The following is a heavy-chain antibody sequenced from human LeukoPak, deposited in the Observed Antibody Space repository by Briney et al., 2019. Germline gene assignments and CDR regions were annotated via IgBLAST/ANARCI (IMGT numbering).Heavy chain of an antibody. CDR2: IYTSGST. CDR1: GGSISSYY. Sequence: SETLSLTCTVSGGSISSYYWSWVRQPAGKGLEWIGRIYTSGSTNYNPSLTSRVTMSVDTSKNQFSLKLSSVTAADTAVYYCARWSVGSSGWYSWFDPWGQGTLVTVSS. CDR3: ARWSVGSSGWYSWFDP. V-gene: IGHV4-4*07. J-gene: IGHJ5*02. D-gene: IGHD6-19*01.